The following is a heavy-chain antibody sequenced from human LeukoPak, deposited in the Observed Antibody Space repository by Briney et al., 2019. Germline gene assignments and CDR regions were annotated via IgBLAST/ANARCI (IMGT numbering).Heavy chain of an antibody. J-gene: IGHJ6*03. CDR3: AGGGRYSKIVATIARHYYYYMDV. CDR1: GGSFSGYY. V-gene: IGHV4-34*01. CDR2: INHSGST. Sequence: PSETLSLTCAVYGGSFSGYYWSWIRQPPGKGLEWIGEINHSGSTNYNPSLKSRVTISVDTSKNQFSLKLSSVTAADTAVYYCAGGGRYSKIVATIARHYYYYMDVWGKGTTVTVSS. D-gene: IGHD5-12*01.